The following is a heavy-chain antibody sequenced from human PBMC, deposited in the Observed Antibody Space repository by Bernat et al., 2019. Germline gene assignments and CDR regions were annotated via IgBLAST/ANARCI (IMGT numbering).Heavy chain of an antibody. CDR3: ARDQGGYCSGGSCHYWYFDL. Sequence: QVQLVQSGAEVKKPGSSVKVSCKASGGTFRSYAISWVRQAPGQGLEWMGGIIPIFGTANYAQKFQGRVTITADKSTSTAYMELSSLRSEDTAVYYCARDQGGYCSGGSCHYWYFDLWGRGTLVTVSS. CDR2: IIPIFGTA. CDR1: GGTFRSYA. V-gene: IGHV1-69*06. J-gene: IGHJ2*01. D-gene: IGHD2-15*01.